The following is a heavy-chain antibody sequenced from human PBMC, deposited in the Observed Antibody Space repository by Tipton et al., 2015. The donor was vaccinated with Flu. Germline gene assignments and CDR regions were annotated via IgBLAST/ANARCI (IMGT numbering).Heavy chain of an antibody. CDR2: IYYSGST. D-gene: IGHD6-13*01. CDR3: ARGGEYSSSWYVLVSPDYYYYYMDV. J-gene: IGHJ6*03. Sequence: TLSLTCTVSGGSISSYYWSWIRQPPGKGLEWIGYIYYSGSTNYNPSLKSRVTISVDTSKNQFSLKLSSVTAADTAVYYCARGGEYSSSWYVLVSPDYYYYYMDVWGKGTTVTVSS. V-gene: IGHV4-59*01. CDR1: GGSISSYY.